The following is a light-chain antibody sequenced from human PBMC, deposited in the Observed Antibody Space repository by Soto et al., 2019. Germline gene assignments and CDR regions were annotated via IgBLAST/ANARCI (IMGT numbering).Light chain of an antibody. CDR1: QSVSSSY. CDR3: QQYGSPPYT. CDR2: GPS. V-gene: IGKV3-20*01. Sequence: EIVLTQSPGTLSLSPGERATLSCRASQSVSSSYLAWYQQKPGQAPMLLIYGPSSRATAIPDRFSGSGSGTDFTLAISRLEPEDFAVYYWQQYGSPPYTFGQGTKLEIK. J-gene: IGKJ2*01.